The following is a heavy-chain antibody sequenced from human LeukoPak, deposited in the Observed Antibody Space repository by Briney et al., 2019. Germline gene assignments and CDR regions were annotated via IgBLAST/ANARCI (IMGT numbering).Heavy chain of an antibody. D-gene: IGHD2-2*02. CDR3: ARDQGVVVPAAIELGWFDP. Sequence: AASVKVSCKASGYTFTGYYMHWVRQAPGQGLEWMGWINPNGGGTNYAQKFQGRVTMTRDTSISTAYMELSRLRSDDTAVYYCARDQGVVVPAAIELGWFDPWGQGTLVTVSS. V-gene: IGHV1-2*02. J-gene: IGHJ5*02. CDR1: GYTFTGYY. CDR2: INPNGGGT.